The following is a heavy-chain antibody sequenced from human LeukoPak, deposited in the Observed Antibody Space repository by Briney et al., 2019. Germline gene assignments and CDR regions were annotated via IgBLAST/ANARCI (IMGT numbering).Heavy chain of an antibody. CDR1: GYTFTGYY. D-gene: IGHD6-19*01. V-gene: IGHV1-18*04. CDR2: IGPHNGNT. CDR3: ARAWIAVAGPGTSDY. Sequence: ASVKVSCKASGYTFTGYYMHWVRQAPGQGLEWMGWIGPHNGNTNYAQKLQGRVTMTTDTSTSTAYMEVRSLRSDDTAVYYCARAWIAVAGPGTSDYWGQGTLVMVSS. J-gene: IGHJ4*02.